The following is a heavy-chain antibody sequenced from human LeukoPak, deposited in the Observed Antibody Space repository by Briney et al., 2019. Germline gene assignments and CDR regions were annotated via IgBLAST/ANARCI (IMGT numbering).Heavy chain of an antibody. J-gene: IGHJ3*02. Sequence: KPSETLSLTCTVSGGSISSSSYYWGWIRQPRGKGLEWIGRIYYSGSTYYNPSLKSRVTISVDTSKNQFSLKLSYVTAADTAVYYCARKKGYYDYVWGSYRYTGNAFDIWGQGTMVTVSS. CDR2: IYYSGST. D-gene: IGHD3-16*02. CDR1: GGSISSSSYY. V-gene: IGHV4-39*01. CDR3: ARKKGYYDYVWGSYRYTGNAFDI.